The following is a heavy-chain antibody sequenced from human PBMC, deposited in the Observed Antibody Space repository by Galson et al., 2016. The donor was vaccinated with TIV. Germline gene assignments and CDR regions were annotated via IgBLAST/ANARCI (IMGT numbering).Heavy chain of an antibody. D-gene: IGHD2-21*01. Sequence: SVKVSCKASGYTFTHHPIHWVRQAPGQRLEWMGWINAGNGNTKYSQKFQGRVTITRDTSATTVYMDLSSLTSEDTAVYYCARPPYCGGDCYKYDSWGQGTLVTVPS. J-gene: IGHJ4*02. CDR3: ARPPYCGGDCYKYDS. CDR1: GYTFTHHP. CDR2: INAGNGNT. V-gene: IGHV1-3*01.